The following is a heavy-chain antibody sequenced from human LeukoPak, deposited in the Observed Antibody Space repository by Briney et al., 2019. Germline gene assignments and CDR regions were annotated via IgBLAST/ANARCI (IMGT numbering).Heavy chain of an antibody. CDR2: IHYSGST. D-gene: IGHD3-22*01. CDR1: SGSITTYY. V-gene: IGHV4-59*08. Sequence: SETLSLTCTVSSGSITTYYWTWFRQPPGKGLEWIGYIHYSGSTNYNPSLKGRVTISADSSKNQISLKLISVTAADTAVFYCARSALDVYHSSGFYSTWGQGTLVTVSS. J-gene: IGHJ4*02. CDR3: ARSALDVYHSSGFYST.